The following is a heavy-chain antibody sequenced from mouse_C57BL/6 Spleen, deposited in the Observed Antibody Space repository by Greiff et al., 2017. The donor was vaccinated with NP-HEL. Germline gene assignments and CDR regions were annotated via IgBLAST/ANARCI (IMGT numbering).Heavy chain of an antibody. V-gene: IGHV1-50*01. CDR3: ARRRNYGYFDV. CDR2: IDPSDSYT. Sequence: QVQLQQSGAELVKPGASVKLSCKASGYTFTSYWMQWVKQRPGQGLEWIGEIDPSDSYTNYNQKFKGKATLTVDTSSSTAYMQLSSLTSEDSAVYYCARRRNYGYFDVWGTGTTVTVSS. J-gene: IGHJ1*03. CDR1: GYTFTSYW.